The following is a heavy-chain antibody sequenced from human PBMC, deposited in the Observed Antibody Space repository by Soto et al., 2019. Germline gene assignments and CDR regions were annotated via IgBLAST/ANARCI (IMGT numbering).Heavy chain of an antibody. CDR3: ARSSGGSGKLWNYYGMDV. J-gene: IGHJ6*02. D-gene: IGHD3-10*01. CDR2: ISSGSSYI. Sequence: EVQLVESGGGLVKPGGSLRLSCAASGFTFSSYSMNWVRQAPGKGLEWVSFISSGSSYIYYADSVKGRFTISRDNAKNSXXLQMTGLRAEDTAVYYCARSSGGSGKLWNYYGMDVWGQGTTVTVSS. CDR1: GFTFSSYS. V-gene: IGHV3-21*06.